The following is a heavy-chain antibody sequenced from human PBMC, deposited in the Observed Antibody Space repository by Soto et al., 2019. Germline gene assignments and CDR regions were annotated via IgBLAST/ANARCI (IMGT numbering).Heavy chain of an antibody. CDR2: IYKDGTT. V-gene: IGHV3-53*01. D-gene: IGHD2-15*01. Sequence: GGSLRLSCAVSGVTVSSNHMSWVRQAPGKGLEWVSVIYKDGTTYYEASAKGRLTISRAKSKNTLYLQRNSLRAEDTAVYYCAKDFGFGYCRGGSGYSGDYYYMDVWGKGTTVTVSS. CDR3: AKDFGFGYCRGGSGYSGDYYYMDV. J-gene: IGHJ6*03. CDR1: GVTVSSNH.